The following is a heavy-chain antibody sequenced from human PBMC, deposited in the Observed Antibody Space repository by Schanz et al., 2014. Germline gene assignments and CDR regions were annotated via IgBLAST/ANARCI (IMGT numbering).Heavy chain of an antibody. D-gene: IGHD2-21*02. V-gene: IGHV3-74*02. Sequence: EVQLVESGGGLVQPGGSLRLSCAASGFTFGNFFMSWVRQAPGKGLVWVSRIISDGSVTNYADSVKGRFTISRDNARNTLYLQMNSLRAEDTAVYYCTRLVVTPLSDAFDIWGQGTLVTVSS. CDR2: IISDGSVT. CDR1: GFTFGNFF. CDR3: TRLVVTPLSDAFDI. J-gene: IGHJ3*02.